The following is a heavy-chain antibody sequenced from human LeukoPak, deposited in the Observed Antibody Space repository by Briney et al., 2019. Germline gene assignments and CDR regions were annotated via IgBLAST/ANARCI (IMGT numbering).Heavy chain of an antibody. CDR1: GGSISSYY. D-gene: IGHD3-22*01. CDR2: VYYSGST. J-gene: IGHJ6*02. Sequence: PSETLSLTCTVSGGSISSYYWSWIRQPPGKGLEWIGYVYYSGSTNYNPSLKSRVTISVDTPKNQFSLKLSSVTAADTAVYYCARRSYYDSSGYYRYGMDVWGQGTTVTVSS. CDR3: ARRSYYDSSGYYRYGMDV. V-gene: IGHV4-59*08.